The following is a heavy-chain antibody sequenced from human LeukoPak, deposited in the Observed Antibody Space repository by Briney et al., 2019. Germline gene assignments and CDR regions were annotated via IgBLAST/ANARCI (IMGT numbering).Heavy chain of an antibody. V-gene: IGHV1-2*02. J-gene: IGHJ6*02. CDR3: ATKYFYDSSGYQTNNPYDYYGMDV. CDR1: GYTFTDYY. D-gene: IGHD3-22*01. Sequence: ASVKVSCKASGYTFTDYYMHWLRQAPGQGLEWMGWINPNSGDTYSAQKFQGRVTMTRDTSINSAYMDLSSLRSDDTAVYYCATKYFYDSSGYQTNNPYDYYGMDVWGQGTTVTVSS. CDR2: INPNSGDT.